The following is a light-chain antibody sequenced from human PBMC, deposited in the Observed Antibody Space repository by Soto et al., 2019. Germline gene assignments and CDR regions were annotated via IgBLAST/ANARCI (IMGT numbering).Light chain of an antibody. CDR1: QSIGSK. V-gene: IGKV3-15*01. CDR2: GAS. J-gene: IGKJ4*01. CDR3: QEYNKWRPIT. Sequence: IVMTQSPATLSVSPGERATLSCRASQSIGSKLAWYQQKPGQAPRLLMYGASTRATGIPVRFSGSGSGTEFTLTLPRLQSETFAVYYCQEYNKWRPITFGGGTKVDIK.